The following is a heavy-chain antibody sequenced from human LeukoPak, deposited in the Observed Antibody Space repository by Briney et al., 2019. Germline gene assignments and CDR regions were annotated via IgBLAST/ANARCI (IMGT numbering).Heavy chain of an antibody. CDR2: IDPSGGGT. CDR3: ARLIGDYYDNSRSSYWHGHLDY. Sequence: GASVKVSCKASEDTFTRHYMHWVRQAPGQGLEWTGMIDPSGGGTAYAQKFQDRVTMTSDTSTSTVYMELNSLRSEDTAVYYCARLIGDYYDNSRSSYWHGHLDYWGQGALVTVSS. V-gene: IGHV1-46*01. J-gene: IGHJ4*02. CDR1: EDTFTRHY. D-gene: IGHD3-22*01.